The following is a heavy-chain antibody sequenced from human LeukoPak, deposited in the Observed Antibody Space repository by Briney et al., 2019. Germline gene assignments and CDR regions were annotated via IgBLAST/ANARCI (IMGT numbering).Heavy chain of an antibody. Sequence: PGGSLRLTCAASGFTFSTYGMHWVRQSPGKGLEWVAVISYDGSYKEYADSVKGRFTISRDNSKNTLYLQMNSLRAKDTAVYYCASPGGEMATIIPNYYMDVWGKGTTVTVSS. CDR1: GFTFSTYG. V-gene: IGHV3-30*03. D-gene: IGHD5-24*01. J-gene: IGHJ6*03. CDR2: ISYDGSYK. CDR3: ASPGGEMATIIPNYYMDV.